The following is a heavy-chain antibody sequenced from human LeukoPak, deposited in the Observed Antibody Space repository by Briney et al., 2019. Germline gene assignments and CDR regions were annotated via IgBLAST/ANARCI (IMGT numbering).Heavy chain of an antibody. CDR2: IYWDDDK. Sequence: SGPTLVKPTQTLTLTCTFSGFSLSIRGVGVGWLRQPPGKALEWLGIIYWDDDKRYSPSLKSRLTITKDTSKNLVVLTMTNMDPVDTATYYCTHTEVARHAFDIWGQGTMVTVSS. CDR1: GFSLSIRGVG. D-gene: IGHD5-24*01. J-gene: IGHJ3*02. V-gene: IGHV2-5*02. CDR3: THTEVARHAFDI.